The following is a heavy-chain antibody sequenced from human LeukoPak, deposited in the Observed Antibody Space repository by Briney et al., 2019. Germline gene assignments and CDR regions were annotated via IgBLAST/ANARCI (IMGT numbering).Heavy chain of an antibody. CDR1: GFTFSSYA. Sequence: GGSLRLSCAASGFTFSSYAMSWVRQAPGKGLEWVSAISGSGGSTYYADSVKGRFTISRDNSKNTLYLQMNSLRAEDTAVYYCAKDPHYYGSGKGGLWGQGTLVTVSS. D-gene: IGHD3-10*01. CDR2: ISGSGGST. CDR3: AKDPHYYGSGKGGL. J-gene: IGHJ4*02. V-gene: IGHV3-23*01.